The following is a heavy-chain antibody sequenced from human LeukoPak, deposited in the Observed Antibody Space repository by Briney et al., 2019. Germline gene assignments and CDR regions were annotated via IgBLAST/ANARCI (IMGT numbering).Heavy chain of an antibody. Sequence: GESLKISCKGSGYSFTSYWIGWVRRMPGKGLEWMGIIFPDDPDTRYSPSFQGQVTISAGKSVTTAYLQWTSLKASDTAIYYCARLASSGWYSGDAFDIWGQGTMVTVSS. V-gene: IGHV5-51*01. CDR1: GYSFTSYW. J-gene: IGHJ3*02. CDR3: ARLASSGWYSGDAFDI. CDR2: IFPDDPDT. D-gene: IGHD6-19*01.